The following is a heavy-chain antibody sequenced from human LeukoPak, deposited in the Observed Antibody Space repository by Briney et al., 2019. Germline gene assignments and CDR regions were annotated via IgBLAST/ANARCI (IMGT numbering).Heavy chain of an antibody. V-gene: IGHV3-20*04. J-gene: IGHJ6*02. CDR1: GFTFDDYG. CDR2: IHWNGGST. D-gene: IGHD1-14*01. CDR3: ARASNPDYYYYDMDV. Sequence: GGSLRLSCAASGFTFDDYGMSWVRPAPGKGMEWDSGIHWNGGSTTYADSVKGRFTISRDNAKNSHYLQMNSLRAEDTALYYCARASNPDYYYYDMDVWGQGTTVTVSS.